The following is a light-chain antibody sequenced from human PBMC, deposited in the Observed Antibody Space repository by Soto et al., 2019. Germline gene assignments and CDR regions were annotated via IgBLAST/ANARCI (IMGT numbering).Light chain of an antibody. J-gene: IGKJ1*01. CDR1: QRISSW. CDR2: ATS. V-gene: IGKV1-12*01. CDR3: QQANSVPWT. Sequence: IQMTQSPSSVSASVGDRVILTCRASQRISSWLAWYHQRPGKAPKLLIYATSTLESGVPSRLSGSGSGRDFPLTISSLQPEDLGTYFCQQANSVPWTFGQETKVEVK.